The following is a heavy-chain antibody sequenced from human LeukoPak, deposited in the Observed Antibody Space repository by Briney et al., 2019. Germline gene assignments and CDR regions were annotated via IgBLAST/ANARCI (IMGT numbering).Heavy chain of an antibody. CDR2: ISAYNGNT. V-gene: IGHV1-18*04. Sequence: GASVKVSCKASGYTFTSYGISWVRQAPGQGLEWMGWISAYNGNTNYAQKLQGRVTMTTDTSTSTAYMELRSLRSDDTAVYYCARASITMVRGVLDPWVQGTLVTVSS. J-gene: IGHJ5*02. CDR3: ARASITMVRGVLDP. D-gene: IGHD3-10*01. CDR1: GYTFTSYG.